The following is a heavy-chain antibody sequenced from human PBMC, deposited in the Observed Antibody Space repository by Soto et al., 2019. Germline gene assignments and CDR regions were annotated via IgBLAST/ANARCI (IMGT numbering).Heavy chain of an antibody. CDR1: GFSLSNIGVG. Sequence: QITVKESGPTLVTPTQTLTLTFTFSGFSLSNIGVGVGWIRQPPGKALVWLALVYSNDDKRFRPSLKSRVTITKDTSKNHVGLTMSNMDTVDTATYYCTHFRGSGLYGMDVWGQGTTVTVS. J-gene: IGHJ6*02. CDR2: VYSNDDK. D-gene: IGHD3-10*01. CDR3: THFRGSGLYGMDV. V-gene: IGHV2-5*01.